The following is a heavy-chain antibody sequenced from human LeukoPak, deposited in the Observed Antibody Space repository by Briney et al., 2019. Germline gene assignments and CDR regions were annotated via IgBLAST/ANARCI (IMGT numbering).Heavy chain of an antibody. J-gene: IGHJ4*02. Sequence: SVKVSCKASGGTFSSYAISWVRQAPGQGLEWMGRIIPILGIANYAQKFQGRVTITADKSTSTAYMELSSLRSEDTAVYYRASENSDSSGYAYWGQGTLVTVSS. CDR1: GGTFSSYA. D-gene: IGHD3-22*01. CDR2: IIPILGIA. V-gene: IGHV1-69*04. CDR3: ASENSDSSGYAY.